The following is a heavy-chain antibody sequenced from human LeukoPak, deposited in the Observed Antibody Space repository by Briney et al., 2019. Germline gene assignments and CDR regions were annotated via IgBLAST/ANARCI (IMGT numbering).Heavy chain of an antibody. D-gene: IGHD3-10*01. J-gene: IGHJ4*02. CDR3: ATGGGSGSYYSGY. Sequence: ASVKVSCKASGYTFTGYYIHWVRQAPGQGLEWMGCINPNSGGTNYAQKFQGRVTMTRDTSISTAYMDLSRLRSDDTAVYYCATGGGSGSYYSGYWGQGTLVTVSS. CDR1: GYTFTGYY. CDR2: INPNSGGT. V-gene: IGHV1-2*02.